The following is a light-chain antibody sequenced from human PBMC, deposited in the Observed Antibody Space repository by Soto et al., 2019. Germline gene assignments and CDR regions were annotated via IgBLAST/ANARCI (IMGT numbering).Light chain of an antibody. V-gene: IGLV1-44*01. Sequence: QSVMTQPPSPAGTPGQTCTISCSRKNSNNGSYSVNWYQQLPGTAPKLLIYSNARRPSGVPDRFSGSNSGTSASLAISGLQSEDEADYYCAAWDDSLNGYVFGTGTKVTVL. CDR2: SNA. CDR3: AAWDDSLNGYV. J-gene: IGLJ1*01. CDR1: NSNNGSYS.